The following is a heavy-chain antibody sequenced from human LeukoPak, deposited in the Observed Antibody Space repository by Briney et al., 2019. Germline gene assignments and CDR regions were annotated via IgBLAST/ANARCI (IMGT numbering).Heavy chain of an antibody. D-gene: IGHD1-26*01. Sequence: SVKVSCKASGGTFSSYAIRWVRQAPGQGLEWMGRIIPILGIANYAQKFQGRVTITADKSTSTAYMELSSLRSEDTAVYYCATAYSGSYYSSDYWGQGTLVTVSS. CDR1: GGTFSSYA. J-gene: IGHJ4*02. CDR2: IIPILGIA. CDR3: ATAYSGSYYSSDY. V-gene: IGHV1-69*04.